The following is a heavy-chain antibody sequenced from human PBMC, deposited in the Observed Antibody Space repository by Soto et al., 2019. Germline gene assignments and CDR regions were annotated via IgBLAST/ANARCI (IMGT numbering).Heavy chain of an antibody. Sequence: EVQLLESGGGLVQPGGSLRLSCAASGFTFSRYDMSWVRQAPGKGLEWVSAISGSGNSTYYADSVKGRFTISRDNSKNTLYLQMNSLRAEDTAVYYCAKDPTGFFNDYLWETYSDAFDVWGQGTMVTVSS. CDR3: AKDPTGFFNDYLWETYSDAFDV. J-gene: IGHJ3*01. V-gene: IGHV3-23*01. CDR2: ISGSGNST. D-gene: IGHD3-16*01. CDR1: GFTFSRYD.